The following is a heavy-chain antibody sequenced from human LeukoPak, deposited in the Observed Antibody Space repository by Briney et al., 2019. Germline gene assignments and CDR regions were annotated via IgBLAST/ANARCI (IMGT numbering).Heavy chain of an antibody. J-gene: IGHJ5*02. Sequence: LRLSCAASGFTFSSYAMSGVRQPPGKGLEWSGEINHSGSTNYNPSLKSRVTISVDTSKNQSSLKLSSVTAADTAVYYCARGKNYYGSGSYYNAKPRPLNWFDPWGQGTLVTVSS. CDR2: INHSGST. V-gene: IGHV4-34*01. CDR3: ARGKNYYGSGSYYNAKPRPLNWFDP. CDR1: GFTFSSYA. D-gene: IGHD3-10*01.